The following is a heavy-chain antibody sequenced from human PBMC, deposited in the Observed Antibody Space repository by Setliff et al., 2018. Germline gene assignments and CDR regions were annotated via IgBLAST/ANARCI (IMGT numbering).Heavy chain of an antibody. CDR1: GYTFTSYY. CDR3: ARGGESGSWLRHLDY. D-gene: IGHD2-15*01. V-gene: IGHV1-46*01. J-gene: IGHJ4*02. CDR2: INLGGGST. Sequence: ASVKVSCKASGYTFTSYYVHWVRQAPGQGLEWMGLINLGGGSTSYAQKFQGRVTITTDESTSTAYMELSSLRSEDTAVYYCARGGESGSWLRHLDYWGQGTLVTVSS.